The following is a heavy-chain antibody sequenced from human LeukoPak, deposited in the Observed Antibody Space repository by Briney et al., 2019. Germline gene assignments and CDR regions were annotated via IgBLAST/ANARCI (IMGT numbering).Heavy chain of an antibody. CDR3: ARGAMVRGEFVDY. CDR1: GYTFTSHG. V-gene: IGHV1-18*01. D-gene: IGHD3-10*01. CDR2: INTYIGNT. J-gene: IGHJ4*02. Sequence: ASVKVSCKASGYTFTSHGFSWVRQAPGQGLEWMGWINTYIGNTNYAQKFQGRVTVTTDTSISTAYMELSRLRSDDTAVYYCARGAMVRGEFVDYWGQGTLVTVSS.